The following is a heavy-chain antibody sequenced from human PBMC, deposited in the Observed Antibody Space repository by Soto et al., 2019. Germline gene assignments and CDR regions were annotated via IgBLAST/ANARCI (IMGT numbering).Heavy chain of an antibody. CDR3: ATHPELSVQIGWFDP. J-gene: IGHJ5*02. Sequence: EVQLVESGGGLVQPGGSLRLSCAASGFTFSSDSMNWVRQAPGKRLEWVSYISSSSSTIYYADSVKGRFTISRDNAKNPLYLQMNSLRAEDTAVYYSATHPELSVQIGWFDPWCQGTLVTVSS. CDR1: GFTFSSDS. D-gene: IGHD1-1*01. V-gene: IGHV3-48*01. CDR2: ISSSSSTI.